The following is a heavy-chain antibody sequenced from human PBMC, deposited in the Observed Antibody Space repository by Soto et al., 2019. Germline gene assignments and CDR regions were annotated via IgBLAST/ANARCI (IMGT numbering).Heavy chain of an antibody. D-gene: IGHD1-1*01. J-gene: IGHJ3*02. V-gene: IGHV6-1*01. CDR3: ASSLTTLGAFDI. CDR1: GDSVSSNSAA. CDR2: TYYRSKWYN. Sequence: SQTLSLTCAISGDSVSSNSAAWNWIRQSPSRGLEWLGRTYYRSKWYNDYAVSVKSRITINPATSKNQFSLQLNSATPEDTAVYYCASSLTTLGAFDIWGQGTMVTVSS.